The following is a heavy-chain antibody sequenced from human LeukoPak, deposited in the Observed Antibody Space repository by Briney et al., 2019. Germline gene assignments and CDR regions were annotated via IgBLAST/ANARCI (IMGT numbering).Heavy chain of an antibody. J-gene: IGHJ5*02. V-gene: IGHV3-30*02. CDR3: AKGDTS. CDR1: GFNFSNYD. D-gene: IGHD2-21*02. CDR2: IRYDGSDK. Sequence: PGGSLRLSCAASGFNFSNYDMHWVRQAPGKGLEWVAFIRYDGSDKYYADSVKGRFTISRDNSKNTLYLRMNGLRTDDTAVYYCAKGDTSWGQGTLVTVSS.